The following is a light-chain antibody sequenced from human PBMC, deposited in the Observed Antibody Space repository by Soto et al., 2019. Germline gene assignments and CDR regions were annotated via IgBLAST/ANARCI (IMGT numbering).Light chain of an antibody. V-gene: IGKV3-15*01. CDR2: GAS. Sequence: EIVMTQSPATLSVSPGERATFSCRASQSVNTNLAWYQQMPGQAPRLLIYGASTRASGIPARFSGSGSETEFTLTISSLQSEDFAVYYCQQYNNWWTFGQGTKVDIK. CDR1: QSVNTN. J-gene: IGKJ1*01. CDR3: QQYNNWWT.